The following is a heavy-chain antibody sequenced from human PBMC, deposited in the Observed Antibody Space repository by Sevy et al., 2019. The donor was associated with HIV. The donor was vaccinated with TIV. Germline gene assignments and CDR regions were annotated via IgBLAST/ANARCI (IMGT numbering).Heavy chain of an antibody. Sequence: GGSLRLSCAASGFTFSTYDMHWVRQPPGKGLEWVSAVGTTGDTYFSGSVKGRFTISRENAKNSLYLQMNSLRAGDTVVYYCARGDYVWGSYRSVDWYFDVWGRGTLVTVSS. J-gene: IGHJ2*01. CDR3: ARGDYVWGSYRSVDWYFDV. CDR1: GFTFSTYD. D-gene: IGHD3-16*02. V-gene: IGHV3-13*01. CDR2: VGTTGDT.